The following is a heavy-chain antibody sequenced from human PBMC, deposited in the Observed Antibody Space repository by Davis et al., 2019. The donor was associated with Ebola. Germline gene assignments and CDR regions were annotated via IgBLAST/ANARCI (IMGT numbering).Heavy chain of an antibody. D-gene: IGHD3-22*01. CDR2: IYYSGST. V-gene: IGHV4-59*01. CDR3: ARQIAYYYDSSGYYSPNYFDY. CDR1: GGSIRSYY. J-gene: IGHJ4*02. Sequence: MPSEPLSLTCTVSGGSIRSYYWRWTRQPPGKGLEWIGYIYYSGSTNYNPSLKSRVTISVDTSKNQFSLKLSSVTAADTAVYYCARQIAYYYDSSGYYSPNYFDYWGQGTLVTVSS.